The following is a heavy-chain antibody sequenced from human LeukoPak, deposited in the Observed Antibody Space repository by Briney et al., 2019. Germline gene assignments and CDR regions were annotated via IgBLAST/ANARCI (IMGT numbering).Heavy chain of an antibody. J-gene: IGHJ4*02. CDR1: GYTFTGYQ. D-gene: IGHD4-23*01. CDR2: INPNSGGT. V-gene: IGHV1-2*02. Sequence: ASVKVSCKASGYTFTGYQMHWVRQAPGQGLEWMGWINPNSGGTNYAQKFQGRVTVTSDTSTSTAYMELSRLTADDTAVYYCAKGAGGNSFDYWGQGTLVTVSS. CDR3: AKGAGGNSFDY.